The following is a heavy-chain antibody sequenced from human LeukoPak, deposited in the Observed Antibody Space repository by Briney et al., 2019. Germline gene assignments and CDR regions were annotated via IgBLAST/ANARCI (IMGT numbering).Heavy chain of an antibody. Sequence: PGGSLRLSCAASGFTFSSDAMSWVRQAPGKGLEWVSAISGGGGSTYYADSVKGRFTISRDNSKNTLYVQMNNLRAEDTAVYYCAKFGAHCSGGSCYRTATLDWWGQGTLVTVSS. J-gene: IGHJ4*02. CDR2: ISGGGGST. CDR3: AKFGAHCSGGSCYRTATLDW. D-gene: IGHD2-15*01. CDR1: GFTFSSDA. V-gene: IGHV3-23*01.